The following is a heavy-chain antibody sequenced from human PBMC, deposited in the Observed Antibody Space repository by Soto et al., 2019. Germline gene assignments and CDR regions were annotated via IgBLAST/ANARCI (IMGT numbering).Heavy chain of an antibody. Sequence: LGPQVKVSCKASGGTFSSYAISWVRQAPGQGLEWMGGIIPIFGTANYAQKFQGRVTITADESTSTAYMELSSLRSEDTAVYYCARVFPHMTTVIRDYYGMDVWGQGTTVTVSS. CDR1: GGTFSSYA. CDR2: IIPIFGTA. CDR3: ARVFPHMTTVIRDYYGMDV. V-gene: IGHV1-69*13. J-gene: IGHJ6*02. D-gene: IGHD4-4*01.